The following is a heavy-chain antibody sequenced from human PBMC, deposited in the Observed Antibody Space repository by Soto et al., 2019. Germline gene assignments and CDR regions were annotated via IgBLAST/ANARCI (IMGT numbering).Heavy chain of an antibody. CDR1: GYSFTSYW. Sequence: PGESLKISCKGSGYSFTSYWLSWVRQMPGTGLEWMGRIDPSDSYTNYSPSFQGHVTISADKSISTAYLQWSSLKASDTAMYYCATSTYYDLWSGYSAWGMDVWGQGTTVTVSS. V-gene: IGHV5-10-1*01. CDR2: IDPSDSYT. CDR3: ATSTYYDLWSGYSAWGMDV. J-gene: IGHJ6*02. D-gene: IGHD3-3*01.